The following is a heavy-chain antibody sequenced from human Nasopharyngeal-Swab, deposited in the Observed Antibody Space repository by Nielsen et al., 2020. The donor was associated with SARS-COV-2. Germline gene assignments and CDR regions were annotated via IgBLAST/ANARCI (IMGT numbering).Heavy chain of an antibody. J-gene: IGHJ4*02. V-gene: IGHV1-18*01. CDR3: ARAPHYDYIWGSYRYAPPDDY. CDR2: ISAYNGNT. CDR1: GYTFTSYG. D-gene: IGHD3-16*02. Sequence: ASVKVSCKASGYTFTSYGISWVRQAPGQGLEWMGWISAYNGNTNYAQKLQGRVTMTTDTSTSTAYMELRSLRSDDTAVYYCARAPHYDYIWGSYRYAPPDDYWGQGTLVTVSS.